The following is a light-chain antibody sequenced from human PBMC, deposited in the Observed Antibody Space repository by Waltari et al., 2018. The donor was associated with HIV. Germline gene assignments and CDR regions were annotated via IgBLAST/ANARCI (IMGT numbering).Light chain of an antibody. V-gene: IGLV1-40*01. J-gene: IGLJ2*01. CDR2: DNK. Sequence: QSVLTQPPSVSGAPGQRVTISCTGSTSNIGADYDVHWYQQIPGTAPKLLISDNKTRPSGVPDRFSASKSGTSASLTITGLQAEDEADYFCQSYDITLSASVVFGGGTKLTVL. CDR3: QSYDITLSASVV. CDR1: TSNIGADYD.